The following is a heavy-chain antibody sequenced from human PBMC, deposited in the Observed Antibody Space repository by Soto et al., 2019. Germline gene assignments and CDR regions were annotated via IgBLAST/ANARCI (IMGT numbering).Heavy chain of an antibody. J-gene: IGHJ4*02. CDR3: ARSHLYYDSSGYPDY. D-gene: IGHD3-22*01. CDR2: ISSSGSTI. Sequence: PGGSLRLSCAASGFTFSDYYMSWIRQAPGKGLEWVSYISSSGSTIYYADSVKGRFTISRDNAKNSLYLQMNSLRAEDTAVYYCARSHLYYDSSGYPDYWGQGTLVTVSS. V-gene: IGHV3-11*01. CDR1: GFTFSDYY.